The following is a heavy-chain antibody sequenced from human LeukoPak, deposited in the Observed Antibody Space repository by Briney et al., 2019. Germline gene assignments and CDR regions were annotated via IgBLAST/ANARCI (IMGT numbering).Heavy chain of an antibody. CDR3: ARLRAFLGGSDY. V-gene: IGHV4-39*07. Sequence: SETLSLTCTVSGGSISSSSYYWGWIRQPPGKGLEWIGSIYYSGSTYYNPSLKSRVTISVDTSKNQFSLKLSSVTAADTAVYYCARLRAFLGGSDYWGQGTLVTVSS. D-gene: IGHD4-17*01. CDR1: GGSISSSSYY. CDR2: IYYSGST. J-gene: IGHJ4*02.